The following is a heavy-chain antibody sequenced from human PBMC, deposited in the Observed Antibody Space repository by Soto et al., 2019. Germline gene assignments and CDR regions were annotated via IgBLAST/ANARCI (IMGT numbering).Heavy chain of an antibody. CDR3: AKGSRYSSSSRDYYYYGMDV. J-gene: IGHJ6*02. D-gene: IGHD6-6*01. V-gene: IGHV3-30*18. CDR1: GFTFSSYG. Sequence: PGGSLRLSCAASGFTFSSYGMHWVRQAPGKGLEWVAVISYDGSNKYYADSVKGRFTISRDNSKNTLYLQMNSLRAEDTAVYYCAKGSRYSSSSRDYYYYGMDVWGQGTTVTVSS. CDR2: ISYDGSNK.